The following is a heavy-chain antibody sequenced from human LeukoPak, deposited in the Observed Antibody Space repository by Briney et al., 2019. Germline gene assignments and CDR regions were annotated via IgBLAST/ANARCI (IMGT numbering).Heavy chain of an antibody. CDR3: ARDRRDGYNYYYYYGMDV. Sequence: GGSLRLSCAASGFTFSSYDFHWVRQATGKGLEWVSAIGTGGDTYYLDSAKGRFTISRENAKNSLYLQMNSLRAEDTAVYYCARDRRDGYNYYYYYGMDVWGQGTTVTVSS. J-gene: IGHJ6*02. V-gene: IGHV3-13*01. D-gene: IGHD5-24*01. CDR2: IGTGGDT. CDR1: GFTFSSYD.